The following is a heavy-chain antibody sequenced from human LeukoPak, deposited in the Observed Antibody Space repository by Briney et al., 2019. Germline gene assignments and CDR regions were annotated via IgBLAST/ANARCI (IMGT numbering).Heavy chain of an antibody. CDR2: IYYSGNT. J-gene: IGHJ4*02. D-gene: IGHD1-26*01. Sequence: SETLSLTCTVSGGSISSYYWSWIRQPPGKGLEWIGYIYYSGNTNYNPSLKSRVTISVDTSKNQFSLKLSSVTAADAAVYYCARDPVGATPFDYWGQGTLVTVSS. CDR1: GGSISSYY. V-gene: IGHV4-59*01. CDR3: ARDPVGATPFDY.